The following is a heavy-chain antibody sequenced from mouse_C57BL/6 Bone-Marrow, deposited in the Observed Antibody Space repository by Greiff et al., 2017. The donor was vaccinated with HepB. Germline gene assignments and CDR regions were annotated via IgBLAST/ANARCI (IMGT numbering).Heavy chain of an antibody. CDR3: ARHLTGTGAMDY. D-gene: IGHD4-1*01. CDR2: IYPSDSET. CDR1: GYTFTSYW. Sequence: QVQLQQPGAELVRPGSSVKLSCKASGYTFTSYWMDWVKQRPGQGLEWIGNIYPSDSETHYNQKFKDKATLTVDKSSSTAYMQLSSLTSEDSAVYYCARHLTGTGAMDYWGQGTSVTVSS. V-gene: IGHV1-61*01. J-gene: IGHJ4*01.